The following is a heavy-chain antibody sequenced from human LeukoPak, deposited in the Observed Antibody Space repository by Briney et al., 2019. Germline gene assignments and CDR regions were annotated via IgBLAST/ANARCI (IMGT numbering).Heavy chain of an antibody. CDR2: IYYSGST. V-gene: IGHV4-59*12. J-gene: IGHJ4*02. Sequence: SETLSLTCTVSGGSINSYYWSWIRQPPGKGLEWIGYIYYSGSTNYNPSLKSRVIISVDTSKKQFSLKLSSVTAADTAVYYCASFDSSGPLDYWGQGTPVTVSS. D-gene: IGHD6-19*01. CDR3: ASFDSSGPLDY. CDR1: GGSINSYY.